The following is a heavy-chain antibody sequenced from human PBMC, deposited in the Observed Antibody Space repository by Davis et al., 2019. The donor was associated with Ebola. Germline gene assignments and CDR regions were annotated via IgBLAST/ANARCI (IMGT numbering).Heavy chain of an antibody. Sequence: SETLSLTCTVSGGSISSYYWSWIRQPPGKGLEWIGYIYYSGSTNYNPSLKSRVTISVDTSKSQFSLKLSSVTAADTAVYYCARGGYCSGGSCHTYHYWGQGTLVTVSS. CDR2: IYYSGST. CDR3: ARGGYCSGGSCHTYHY. J-gene: IGHJ4*02. D-gene: IGHD2-15*01. CDR1: GGSISSYY. V-gene: IGHV4-59*12.